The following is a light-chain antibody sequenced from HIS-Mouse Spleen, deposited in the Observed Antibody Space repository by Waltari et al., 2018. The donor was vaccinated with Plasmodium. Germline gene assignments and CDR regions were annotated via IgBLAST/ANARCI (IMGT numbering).Light chain of an antibody. CDR3: QQFNSYPLT. V-gene: IGKV1-13*02. J-gene: IGKJ4*01. CDR2: DAS. CDR1: QGISSP. Sequence: AIQLPQSPYSLSASVGDRVTITFRASQGISSPLAWYQQKPGRAPKPPIYDASSVESGVPSRFSGSGSGTDFTLTISGLQAEDFATYYWQQFNSYPLTFGGGTKVEIK.